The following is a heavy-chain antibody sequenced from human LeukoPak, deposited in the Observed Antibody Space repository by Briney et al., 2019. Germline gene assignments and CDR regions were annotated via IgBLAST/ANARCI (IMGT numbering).Heavy chain of an antibody. Sequence: PSETLSLTCAVSGYSISSGYYWGWLRQPPGKGLEWIGSIFHSGSTYYNPSLKSRVNMSVDTSKNQISLKLSSVTDADTAVYYCARASGSYGSGSYYYYGMDVWGKGTTVTVSS. CDR1: GYSISSGYY. J-gene: IGHJ6*04. CDR3: ARASGSYGSGSYYYYGMDV. D-gene: IGHD3-10*01. V-gene: IGHV4-38-2*01. CDR2: IFHSGST.